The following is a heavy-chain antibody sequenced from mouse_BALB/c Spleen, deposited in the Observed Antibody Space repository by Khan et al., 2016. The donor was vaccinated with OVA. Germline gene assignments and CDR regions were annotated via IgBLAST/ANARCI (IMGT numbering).Heavy chain of an antibody. Sequence: QIPLVQSGPELKKPGETVKISCKASGYTFKDYVMNWVKQSPGEGLKWMGWMNTYTGEPTYADDFKGRFAFSLETYASTAYLQSSSLKNEDTATYLCVRFHGGYWAQGTTLTVSS. CDR3: VRFHGGY. CDR2: MNTYTGEP. J-gene: IGHJ2*01. V-gene: IGHV9-3-1*01. CDR1: GYTFKDYV.